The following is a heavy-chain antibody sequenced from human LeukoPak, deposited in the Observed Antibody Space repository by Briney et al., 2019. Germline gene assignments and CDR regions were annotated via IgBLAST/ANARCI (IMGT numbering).Heavy chain of an antibody. Sequence: GASVKVSCKASGYIFTSYYIHWVRQAPGQALEWMGWITPFNGNTNYAQKFQDRVTITRDRSMSTAYMELSSLRSEDTAMYYCARSGWWEPYRFDPWGQGTLVTVSS. J-gene: IGHJ5*02. CDR1: GYIFTSYY. CDR3: ARSGWWEPYRFDP. D-gene: IGHD2-15*01. V-gene: IGHV1-45*02. CDR2: ITPFNGNT.